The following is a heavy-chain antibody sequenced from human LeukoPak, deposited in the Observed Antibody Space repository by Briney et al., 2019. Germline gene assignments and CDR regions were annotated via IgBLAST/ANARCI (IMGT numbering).Heavy chain of an antibody. J-gene: IGHJ4*02. CDR2: IYYSGST. Sequence: WETLSLTCTVSGGSISSSSYYWGWIRQPPGKGLEWIGSIYYSGSTYYNPSLKSRVTISVDTSKNQFSLKLSSVTAADTAVYYCARPAMVRGVHFDYWGQGTLVTVSS. V-gene: IGHV4-39*07. CDR3: ARPAMVRGVHFDY. D-gene: IGHD3-10*01. CDR1: GGSISSSSYY.